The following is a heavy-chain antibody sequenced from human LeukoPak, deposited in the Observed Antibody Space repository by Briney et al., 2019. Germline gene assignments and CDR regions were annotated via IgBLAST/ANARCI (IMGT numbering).Heavy chain of an antibody. CDR3: ARTFSSSWYGRDAFDI. J-gene: IGHJ3*02. CDR1: GYTFTSYD. Sequence: GASVKVSCKASGYTFTSYDINWVRQATGQGLEWMGWMNPNSGNTGYAQKFQGRVIIIRDASISTAHMELRSLRSDDTAVYYCARTFSSSWYGRDAFDIWGQGTMVTVSS. D-gene: IGHD6-13*01. V-gene: IGHV1-8*03. CDR2: MNPNSGNT.